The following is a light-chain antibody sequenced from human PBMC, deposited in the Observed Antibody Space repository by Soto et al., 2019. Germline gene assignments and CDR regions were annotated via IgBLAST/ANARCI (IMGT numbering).Light chain of an antibody. J-gene: IGKJ2*01. CDR3: QQYNNWPPMYT. V-gene: IGKV3D-15*01. CDR1: QYINTR. CDR2: GAS. Sequence: EIVLTQSPATLSSFPGDRVTLSCRASQYINTRLAWYQHRPGQAPRLLIYGASNRATGIPDRFSGSGSGTEFTLTISSLQSEDFAVYYCQQYNNWPPMYTFGQGTKVDIK.